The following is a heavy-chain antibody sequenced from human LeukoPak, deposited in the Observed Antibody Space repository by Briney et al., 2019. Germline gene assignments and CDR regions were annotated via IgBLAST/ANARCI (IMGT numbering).Heavy chain of an antibody. CDR3: ANQPSLSSITDY. D-gene: IGHD1-14*01. CDR1: GFTFSSYA. CDR2: ISGHGGNT. J-gene: IGHJ4*02. Sequence: GGSLRLSCAASGFTFSSYAMNWVRQAPGKGLEWVSGISGHGGNTYYADSVRGRFTISRDNSKNTLYLQMNSLRAEDTAVYHCANQPSLSSITDYWGQGTLVTVSS. V-gene: IGHV3-23*01.